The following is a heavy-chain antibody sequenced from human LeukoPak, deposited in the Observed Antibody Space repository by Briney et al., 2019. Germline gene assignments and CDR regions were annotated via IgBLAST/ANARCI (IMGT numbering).Heavy chain of an antibody. D-gene: IGHD2-15*01. Sequence: PSETLSLTCTVSGGSISSYYWSWIRQPPGKGLEWIGYIYYSGSTNYNPSLKSRVTISVDTSKNQFSLKLSSVTAADTAVYYCARDLGFNWYFDLWGRGTLVTVSS. J-gene: IGHJ2*01. CDR2: IYYSGST. V-gene: IGHV4-59*01. CDR3: ARDLGFNWYFDL. CDR1: GGSISSYY.